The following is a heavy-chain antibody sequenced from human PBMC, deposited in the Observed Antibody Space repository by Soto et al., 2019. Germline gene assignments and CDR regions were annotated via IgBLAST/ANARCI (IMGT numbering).Heavy chain of an antibody. D-gene: IGHD3-22*01. V-gene: IGHV4-4*02. CDR2: IHHSGST. J-gene: IGHJ4*01. Sequence: QVQLQESGPGLVRPSGTVSLTCAVSGVSISSDNWWAWVRQPPGTALEWVGEIHHSGSTNYNPSHERRGTISVVPSKYLSTRTLNSVTAADTAISYWVRNQVSLPGDWGHGTLVSVSS. CDR1: GVSISSDNW. CDR3: VRNQVSLPGD.